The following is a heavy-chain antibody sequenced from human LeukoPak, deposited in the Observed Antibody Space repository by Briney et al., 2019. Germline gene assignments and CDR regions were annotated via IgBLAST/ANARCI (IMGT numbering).Heavy chain of an antibody. Sequence: SETLSLTCTVSGGSISSYYWSCIRQPPGKGLEWIGYISYSGSTNYNPSLKSRVTISVDTSKNQFSLKLSSVTAADTAVYYCATYRSGWAYWGQGTLVTVSS. J-gene: IGHJ4*02. CDR3: ATYRSGWAY. CDR2: ISYSGST. V-gene: IGHV4-59*01. D-gene: IGHD6-19*01. CDR1: GGSISSYY.